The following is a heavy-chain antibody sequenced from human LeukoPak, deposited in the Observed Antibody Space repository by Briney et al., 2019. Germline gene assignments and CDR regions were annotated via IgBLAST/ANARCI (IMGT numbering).Heavy chain of an antibody. CDR3: ARDRPGSMDV. V-gene: IGHV3-48*01. CDR1: RFTFSSSG. Sequence: GGSLRLSCAASRFTFSSSGMNWVRQAPGTGLEWVSYISSSNTNIDYADSVKGRFTIPRDNAKNSLYLQMNSLRAEDTAVYYCARDRPGSMDVWGQGTTVTVSS. J-gene: IGHJ6*02. D-gene: IGHD3-10*01. CDR2: ISSSNTNI.